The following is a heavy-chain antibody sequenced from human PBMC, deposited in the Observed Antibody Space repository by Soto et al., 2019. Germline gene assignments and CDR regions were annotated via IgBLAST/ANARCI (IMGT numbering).Heavy chain of an antibody. CDR2: IGTAGDT. V-gene: IGHV3-13*04. Sequence: EVQLVESGGGLVQPGGSLSLSCGASGFTFNSYDMHWVRQATGKGLEWVSAIGTAGDTYYPGSVKGRFTISTEDANNSLYLQMNSLRAGDTAVYYCARENYGMDVWGQGTTVTVSS. CDR3: ARENYGMDV. J-gene: IGHJ6*02. CDR1: GFTFNSYD.